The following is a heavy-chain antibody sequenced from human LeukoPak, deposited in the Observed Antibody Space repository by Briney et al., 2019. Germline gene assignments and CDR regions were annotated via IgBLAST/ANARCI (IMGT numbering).Heavy chain of an antibody. D-gene: IGHD4-17*01. Sequence: GASVTVSCKASGGTFSSYAISWVGQAPRQGLAWMGGVIPILGTANYPHNFQGSITITADESTSKAYMELSRLRSEDTAVYYCAREDGGYGDYGISPDAFDIWGQGTMVTVSS. CDR3: AREDGGYGDYGISPDAFDI. CDR1: GGTFSSYA. J-gene: IGHJ3*02. CDR2: VIPILGTA. V-gene: IGHV1-69*01.